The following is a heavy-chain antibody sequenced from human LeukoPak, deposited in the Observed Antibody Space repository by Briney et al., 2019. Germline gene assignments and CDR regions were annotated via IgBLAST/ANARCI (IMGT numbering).Heavy chain of an antibody. D-gene: IGHD2-15*01. CDR3: ARGRYCSGGSCHFGY. CDR2: INHSGST. Sequence: PSETLSLTCAVYGGSFSGYYWSWIRQPPGKGLEWIGEINHSGSTNYNPSLKSRVTISVDTSKNQFSLKLSSVTAADTAVYYCARGRYCSGGSCHFGYWGQGTLVTVSS. CDR1: GGSFSGYY. V-gene: IGHV4-34*01. J-gene: IGHJ4*02.